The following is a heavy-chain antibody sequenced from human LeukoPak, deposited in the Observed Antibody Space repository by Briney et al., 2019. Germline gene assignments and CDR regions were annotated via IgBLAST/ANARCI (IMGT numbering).Heavy chain of an antibody. V-gene: IGHV1-46*02. CDR2: INPSGGST. CDR1: GYTFNNYY. D-gene: IGHD4-17*01. Sequence: GASVKVSCKASGYTFNNYYMKWVRHAPGQGLEWMGIINPSGGSTSYAQKFQGRVTMTRDTSTSTVYMELSSLRSDDTAVYYCARSRDYGDYFDYWGQGTLVTVSS. J-gene: IGHJ4*02. CDR3: ARSRDYGDYFDY.